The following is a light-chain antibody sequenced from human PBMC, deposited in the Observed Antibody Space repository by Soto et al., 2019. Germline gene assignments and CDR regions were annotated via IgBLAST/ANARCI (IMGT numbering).Light chain of an antibody. V-gene: IGKV3-20*01. Sequence: EIVLTQSPGTLSLSPAERSTLSFRASQSVSSSYLAWYQQKPGQAPRLLIYGASNRATGIPDRFSGSGSGTDFTLTISRLEPEDFAVYYCQQYGSSGTFGQGTKVDIK. CDR2: GAS. CDR3: QQYGSSGT. CDR1: QSVSSSY. J-gene: IGKJ1*01.